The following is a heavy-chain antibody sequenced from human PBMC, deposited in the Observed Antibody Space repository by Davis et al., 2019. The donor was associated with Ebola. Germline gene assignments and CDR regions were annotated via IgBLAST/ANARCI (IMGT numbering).Heavy chain of an antibody. V-gene: IGHV3-74*01. D-gene: IGHD4-23*01. CDR1: GFTFSSYW. J-gene: IGHJ4*02. CDR2: IKTDGSTT. CDR3: ARDLRWILFDY. Sequence: PGGSLRLSCAASGFTFSSYWMHWVRQAPGKGLVWVSRIKTDGSTTIYADSVKGRFTISRDNAKNTLYLQMNSLRAEDTAVYYCARDLRWILFDYWCQGTPVTVS.